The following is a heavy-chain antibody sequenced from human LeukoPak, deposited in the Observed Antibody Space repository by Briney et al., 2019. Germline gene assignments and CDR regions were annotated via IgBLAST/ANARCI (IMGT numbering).Heavy chain of an antibody. CDR1: GVTFSNYW. CDR2: IKKDGGDK. D-gene: IGHD6-19*01. Sequence: GGALRLSCAASGVTFSNYWMTWGRRGLGKGREWGANIKKDGGDKYYVDSVKGRFTISRDNTKNSLYLQMNSLKAEDTAVYYCARGIVVAGTFAWFDPWGQGTLVTVSS. V-gene: IGHV3-7*02. J-gene: IGHJ5*02. CDR3: ARGIVVAGTFAWFDP.